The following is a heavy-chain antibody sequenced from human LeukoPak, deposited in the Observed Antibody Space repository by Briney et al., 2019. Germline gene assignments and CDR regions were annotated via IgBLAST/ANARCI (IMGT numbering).Heavy chain of an antibody. V-gene: IGHV1-69*02. D-gene: IGHD4-17*01. CDR2: IIPILGIA. J-gene: IGHJ5*02. CDR3: ARGWTVRNWFDP. Sequence: SVKVSCKASGGTFSSYTISCVRQAPGQGLEWMGRIIPILGIANYTQKFQGRVTITADTSTSTAYMELRSLRSEDTAVYYCARGWTVRNWFDPWGQGTLVTVSS. CDR1: GGTFSSYT.